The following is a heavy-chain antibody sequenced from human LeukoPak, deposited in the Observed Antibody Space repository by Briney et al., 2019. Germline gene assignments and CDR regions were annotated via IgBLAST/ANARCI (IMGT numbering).Heavy chain of an antibody. CDR2: IRYDGSNK. Sequence: GALRLSCAASGFTFSSYGMHWVRQAPGKGLEWVAFIRYDGSNKYYADSVKGRFTISRDNSKNTLYLQMNSLRAEDTAVYYCAKDIWRGIAARPHAEYFQHWGQGTLVTVSS. D-gene: IGHD6-6*01. J-gene: IGHJ1*01. CDR1: GFTFSSYG. V-gene: IGHV3-30*02. CDR3: AKDIWRGIAARPHAEYFQH.